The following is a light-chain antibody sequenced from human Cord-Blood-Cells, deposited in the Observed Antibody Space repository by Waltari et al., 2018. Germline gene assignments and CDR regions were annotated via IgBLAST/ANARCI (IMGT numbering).Light chain of an antibody. CDR2: WAS. V-gene: IGKV4-1*01. CDR1: QSVLYSSNNKNY. J-gene: IGKJ5*01. Sequence: DIVMTQSPDSLAVALGESAAIHCKSSQSVLYSSNNKNYLAWYQQKPGQPPKLLIYWASTRESGVPDRFSGSGSGTDFTLTISSLQAEDVAVYYCQQYYSTPITFGQGTRLEIK. CDR3: QQYYSTPIT.